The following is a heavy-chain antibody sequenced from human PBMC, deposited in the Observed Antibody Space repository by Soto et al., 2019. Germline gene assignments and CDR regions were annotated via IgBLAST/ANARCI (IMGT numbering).Heavy chain of an antibody. CDR2: IIPILGIA. J-gene: IGHJ3*02. D-gene: IGHD2-15*01. Sequence: GASVKVSCEASGGAFSSCTRRWVRHAHGQGIEWMGKIIPILGIANYAQKFQGRVTINADKSTSTAYMELSSLRSEDTAVYYFARTGCSGGSCYLVHAFDICGQGTMVTVSS. CDR3: ARTGCSGGSCYLVHAFDI. CDR1: GGAFSSCT. V-gene: IGHV1-69*02.